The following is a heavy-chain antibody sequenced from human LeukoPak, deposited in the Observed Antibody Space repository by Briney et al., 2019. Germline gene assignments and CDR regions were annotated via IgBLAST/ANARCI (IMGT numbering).Heavy chain of an antibody. J-gene: IGHJ4*02. D-gene: IGHD3-22*01. CDR2: IYYSGST. V-gene: IGHV4-39*01. Sequence: SETLSLTCTVSGGSISSNSYYWGWIRQPPGKGLEWIGSIYYSGSTYYKPSLKSRVTISVDTSKNQFSLKLSSVTAADTAVYYCARRGYDSSGYYYLVWGQGTLVTVSS. CDR3: ARRGYDSSGYYYLV. CDR1: GGSISSNSYY.